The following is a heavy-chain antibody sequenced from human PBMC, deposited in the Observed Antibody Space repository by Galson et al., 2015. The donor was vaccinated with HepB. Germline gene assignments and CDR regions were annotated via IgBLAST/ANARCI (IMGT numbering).Heavy chain of an antibody. CDR2: IWYDGSKK. J-gene: IGHJ6*03. CDR3: ARGAGYTYGYGYMDYYYYMDV. CDR1: GFTFKNYG. V-gene: IGHV3-33*01. D-gene: IGHD5-18*01. Sequence: SLRLSCAASGFTFKNYGFHWARQAPGKGLEWVAIIWYDGSKKYYGDSVKGRLTISRDNSKNTVYLQMNSLRAEDTGVYYCARGAGYTYGYGYMDYYYYMDVWGKGTSVTVSS.